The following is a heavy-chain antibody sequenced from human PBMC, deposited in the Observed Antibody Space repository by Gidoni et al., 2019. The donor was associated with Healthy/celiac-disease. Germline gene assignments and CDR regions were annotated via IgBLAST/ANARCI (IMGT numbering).Heavy chain of an antibody. J-gene: IGHJ6*02. D-gene: IGHD3-9*01. CDR2: ISGSGGST. Sequence: EVQLLESGGGLVQPGGSLRLSCAASGFTFSSYAMSWVRQAPGKGLEWVSAISGSGGSTYYADSVKGRFTISRDNSKNTLYLQMNSLRAEDTAVYYCAKDAPWLLRGSNYGMDVWGQGTTVTVSS. V-gene: IGHV3-23*01. CDR1: GFTFSSYA. CDR3: AKDAPWLLRGSNYGMDV.